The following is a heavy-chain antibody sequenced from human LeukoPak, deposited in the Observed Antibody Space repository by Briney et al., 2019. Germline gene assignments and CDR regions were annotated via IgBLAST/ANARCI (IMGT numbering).Heavy chain of an antibody. V-gene: IGHV3-48*01. CDR3: ARLNSVHCSGGSCYGHYYYYGMDV. Sequence: GGSLRLSCAASGFTFSSYDMNWVRQAPGKGLEWVSYISRSSSIIYYADSVKGRFTISRDNAKNSLYLQMNSLRGEDTAVYYCARLNSVHCSGGSCYGHYYYYGMDVWGQGTTVTVSS. J-gene: IGHJ6*02. CDR1: GFTFSSYD. CDR2: ISRSSSII. D-gene: IGHD2-15*01.